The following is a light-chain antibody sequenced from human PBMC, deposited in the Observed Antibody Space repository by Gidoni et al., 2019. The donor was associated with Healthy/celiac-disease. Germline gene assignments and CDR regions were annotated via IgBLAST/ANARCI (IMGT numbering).Light chain of an antibody. V-gene: IGLV1-47*01. CDR2: RNN. CDR1: SYNIGSNY. CDR3: AAWDDSLSGPVV. J-gene: IGLJ2*01. Sequence: QSVLTQPPSASGTPGQRVTISCSGSSYNIGSNYVYWYQQLPGTAPKLLIYRNNQRPSGVPDRFSGSQSGPSASLAISGLRSEDAADYYCAAWDDSLSGPVVFGGGTKLTVL.